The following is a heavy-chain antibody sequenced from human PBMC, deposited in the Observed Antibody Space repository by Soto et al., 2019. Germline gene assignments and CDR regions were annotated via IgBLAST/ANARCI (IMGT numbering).Heavy chain of an antibody. J-gene: IGHJ5*02. V-gene: IGHV1-18*01. Sequence: ASVKVSCKASGYTFTTYGISWVRQAPGQGLEWMGWISAYNGNTKYAQKLQGRVTMTTETSTSTAYMELRSLRSDDTAVYYCARGDYADDAWFDPWGQGTLVTAPQ. CDR3: ARGDYADDAWFDP. D-gene: IGHD4-17*01. CDR1: GYTFTTYG. CDR2: ISAYNGNT.